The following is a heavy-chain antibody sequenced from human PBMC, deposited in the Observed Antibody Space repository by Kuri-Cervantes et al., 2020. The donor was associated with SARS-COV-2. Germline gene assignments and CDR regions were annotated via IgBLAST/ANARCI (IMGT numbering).Heavy chain of an antibody. J-gene: IGHJ6*03. CDR3: ARDPFQYYYYMDV. Sequence: GGSLRLSCAASGFSLSRYTMNWVRQAPGKALEWVSSISGSGSYIYYADSVKGRFTISRDNAKNSLYLQTNSLRAEDTAVYYCARDPFQYYYYMDVWGKGTTVTVSS. CDR1: GFSLSRYT. CDR2: ISGSGSYI. V-gene: IGHV3-21*01.